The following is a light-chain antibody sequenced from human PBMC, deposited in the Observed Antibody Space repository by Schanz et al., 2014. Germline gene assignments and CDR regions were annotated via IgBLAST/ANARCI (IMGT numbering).Light chain of an antibody. V-gene: IGKV1-9*01. Sequence: IQLTQSPSSLSASIGDRVTITCRASQGISSYLAWYQQKPGKAPKLLIFDVSILQSGVPSRFSGSGSGTDFTLTISSLQPEDFATYYCQQLNSYPLTFGGGTKVEIK. CDR2: DVS. CDR3: QQLNSYPLT. J-gene: IGKJ4*01. CDR1: QGISSY.